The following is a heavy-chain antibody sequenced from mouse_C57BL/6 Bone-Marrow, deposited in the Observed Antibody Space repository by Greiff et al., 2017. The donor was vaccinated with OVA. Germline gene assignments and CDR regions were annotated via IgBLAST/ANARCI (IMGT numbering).Heavy chain of an antibody. J-gene: IGHJ1*03. CDR3: ARQGATVVATDWYFDV. CDR1: GYTFTSYG. D-gene: IGHD1-1*01. Sequence: QVQLQQSGAELARPGASVKLSCKASGYTFTSYGISWVKQRTGQGLEWIGEIYPRSGNTYYNEKFKGKATLTADNSSSTAYMELSSLTSEDSAFYFCARQGATVVATDWYFDVWGTGTTVTVSS. V-gene: IGHV1-81*01. CDR2: IYPRSGNT.